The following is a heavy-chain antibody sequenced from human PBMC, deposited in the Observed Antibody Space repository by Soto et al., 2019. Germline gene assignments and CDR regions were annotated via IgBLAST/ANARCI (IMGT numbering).Heavy chain of an antibody. CDR1: GYSFSSDYY. V-gene: IGHV4-38-2*02. J-gene: IGHJ4*02. CDR3: AREKIGWLQDY. D-gene: IGHD5-12*01. CDR2: IYHSGTT. Sequence: SETLSLTCAVSGYSFSSDYYWAWIRQPPGKGLEWIGNIYHSGTTFYNPSLKSRVTMSIDTSKNQFSLKLTSVTAADTAVYYCAREKIGWLQDYWGQGTLVTVSS.